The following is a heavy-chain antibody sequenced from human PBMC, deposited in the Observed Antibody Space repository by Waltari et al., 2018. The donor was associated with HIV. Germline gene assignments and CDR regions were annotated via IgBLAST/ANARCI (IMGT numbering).Heavy chain of an antibody. J-gene: IGHJ1*01. V-gene: IGHV5-51*01. CDR1: GYKLNTYW. Sequence: EVQLVQSGPQIKKPGESLKISCKASGYKLNTYWIGWVRQMPGKGLEWMGISNPGDFVTIYKVGSPGQVTVSADKSVTTAYLQCRSLKASDTAKYYCAVGPYYCDSREGRGRLDYFQNWGQGTLVTVTS. CDR3: AVGPYYCDSREGRGRLDYFQN. D-gene: IGHD3-22*01. CDR2: SNPGDFVT.